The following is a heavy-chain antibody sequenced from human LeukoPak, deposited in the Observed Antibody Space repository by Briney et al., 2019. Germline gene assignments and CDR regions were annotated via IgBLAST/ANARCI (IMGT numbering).Heavy chain of an antibody. V-gene: IGHV3-53*01. D-gene: IGHD1-26*01. CDR2: IYIGGST. CDR1: GLTFINAW. J-gene: IGHJ4*02. Sequence: PGGSLRLSCAASGLTFINAWMSWVRQAPGKGLEWVSVIYIGGSTYYADSVKGRFTISIDNSKNTLYLQMNSLRAEDTAVYYCARDRREYSGNYFDYWGQGTLVTVSS. CDR3: ARDRREYSGNYFDY.